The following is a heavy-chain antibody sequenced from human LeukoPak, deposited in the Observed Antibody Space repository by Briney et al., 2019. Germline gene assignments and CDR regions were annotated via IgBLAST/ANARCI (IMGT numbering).Heavy chain of an antibody. D-gene: IGHD3-22*01. CDR2: ISSSSSYI. V-gene: IGHV3-21*01. Sequence: NPGGSLRLSCAASGFTFSSYSMNWVRQAPGKGLEWVSSISSSSSYIYYADSVKGRFTIPRDNAKNSLYLQMNSLRAEDTAVYYCARDGRYYDSSGSQYWGQGTLVTVSS. CDR3: ARDGRYYDSSGSQY. J-gene: IGHJ4*02. CDR1: GFTFSSYS.